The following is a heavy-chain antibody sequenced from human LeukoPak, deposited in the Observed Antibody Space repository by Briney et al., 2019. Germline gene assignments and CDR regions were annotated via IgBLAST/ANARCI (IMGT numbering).Heavy chain of an antibody. CDR3: AKDLSWWAAADH. J-gene: IGHJ1*01. V-gene: IGHV3-23*01. Sequence: GGSLRLSCAASGFTLSGNAMSWVRQAPGRGLEWVSGVGGDDRTHYADSVRGRFTTSRDNSMNTVSLDMNRLRVEDTALYYCAKDLSWWAAADHWGQGALVTVAS. CDR2: VGGDDRT. CDR1: GFTLSGNA. D-gene: IGHD2-15*01.